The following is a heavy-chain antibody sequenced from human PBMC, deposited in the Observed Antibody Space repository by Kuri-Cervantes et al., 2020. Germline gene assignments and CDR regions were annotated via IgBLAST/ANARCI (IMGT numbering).Heavy chain of an antibody. J-gene: IGHJ4*02. CDR1: GFTFSSYD. V-gene: IGHV3-13*01. Sequence: GGSLRLSCAASGFTFSSYDMHWVRQATGKGLEWVSAIGTAGDTYYPDSVKGRFTISRDNSKNTLYLQMNSLRAEDTAVYYCARDPYYYDSSGYPYYWGQGTLVTVSS. CDR2: IGTAGDT. D-gene: IGHD3-22*01. CDR3: ARDPYYYDSSGYPYY.